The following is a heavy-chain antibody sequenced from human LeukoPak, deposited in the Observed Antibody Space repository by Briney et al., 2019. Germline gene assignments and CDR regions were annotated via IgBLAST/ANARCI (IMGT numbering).Heavy chain of an antibody. J-gene: IGHJ4*02. CDR2: INHSGST. CDR1: GGSFSGYY. V-gene: IGHV4-34*01. CDR3: AISTQRGRAMFY. D-gene: IGHD3-10*02. Sequence: PSETLSLTCAVYGGSFSGYYWSWIRQPPGKGLEWIGEINHSGSTNYNPSLKSRVTISVDTSKNQFSLKLSSVTAADTAVYYCAISTQRGRAMFYWGQGTLCTVSS.